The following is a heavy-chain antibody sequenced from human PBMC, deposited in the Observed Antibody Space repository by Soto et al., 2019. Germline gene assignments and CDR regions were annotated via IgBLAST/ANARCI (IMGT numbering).Heavy chain of an antibody. V-gene: IGHV4-39*01. J-gene: IGHJ6*02. Sequence: KASETLSLTCTVSGGSIDSSSFYWGWVRQPPGKGLEWIGSLFYSGRTHYNPSLKSRAAISVDAPRHQFSLRLSAVTAADTAVYFCATHGGNPKTLTIIGGMDVWGQGTTVTVSS. CDR2: LFYSGRT. CDR3: ATHGGNPKTLTIIGGMDV. D-gene: IGHD3-16*01. CDR1: GGSIDSSSFY.